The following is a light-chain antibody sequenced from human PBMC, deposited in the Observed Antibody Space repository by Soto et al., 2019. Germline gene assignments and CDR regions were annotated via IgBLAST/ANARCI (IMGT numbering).Light chain of an antibody. Sequence: DIQMTPSPSILSASVLYIVTITFRASQSISSWLAWYQQKPGKAPNLLIHKASHLESGVPSRFSGSGSGTEFTLTISSLQPGDFATYYCQHYNTYPWKFGQGTKVDIK. CDR3: QHYNTYPWK. CDR2: KAS. CDR1: QSISSW. J-gene: IGKJ1*01. V-gene: IGKV1-5*03.